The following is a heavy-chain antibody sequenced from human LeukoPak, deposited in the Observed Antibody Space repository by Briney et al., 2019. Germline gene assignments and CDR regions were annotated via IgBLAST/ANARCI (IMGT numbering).Heavy chain of an antibody. CDR3: AKEGLWFGELLYNWYFDL. Sequence: PGRSLRLSCAASVFTFSGYGMHWVRQAPGKGLEWVAVISYDGSNKYYADSVKGRFTISRDNSKNTLYLQMNSLRAEDTAVYYCAKEGLWFGELLYNWYFDLWGRGTLVTVSS. CDR1: VFTFSGYG. V-gene: IGHV3-30*18. J-gene: IGHJ2*01. D-gene: IGHD3-10*01. CDR2: ISYDGSNK.